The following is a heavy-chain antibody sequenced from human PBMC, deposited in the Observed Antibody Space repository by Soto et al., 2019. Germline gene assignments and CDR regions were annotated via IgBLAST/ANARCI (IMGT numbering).Heavy chain of an antibody. Sequence: GESLKISCNGSGYNFAGYWNGWVRQMPGKGLDWMGVIYPGDSDTRYSPSFHGQVTISADKSISTAYLQWSSLKASDTAMYFCARLPGVRGVFDGFNVWGQGTMVTVSS. D-gene: IGHD3-10*01. J-gene: IGHJ3*01. CDR1: GYNFAGYW. V-gene: IGHV5-51*01. CDR2: IYPGDSDT. CDR3: ARLPGVRGVFDGFNV.